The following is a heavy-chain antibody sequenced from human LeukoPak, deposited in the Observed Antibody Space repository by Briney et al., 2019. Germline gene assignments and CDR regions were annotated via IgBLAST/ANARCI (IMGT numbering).Heavy chain of an antibody. CDR3: SRALTD. CDR1: GFTFSDYS. CDR2: IRNKATNYKT. J-gene: IGHJ4*02. Sequence: PGGSLRLSCEASGFTFSDYSMDWVRQAPGKGLDWVGRIRNKATNYKTEYAASVKGRFIISRDDSKNLLYLQMNSLKTEDTAIYYCSRALTDSGQGTLVTVSS. V-gene: IGHV3-72*01.